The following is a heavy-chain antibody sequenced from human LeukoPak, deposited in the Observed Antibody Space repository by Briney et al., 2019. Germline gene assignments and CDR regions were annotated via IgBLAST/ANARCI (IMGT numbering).Heavy chain of an antibody. V-gene: IGHV4-39*07. Sequence: PSETLSLTCTVSGGSISSSSYYWGWIRQPPGKGLEWIGSIYYSGSTYYNPSLKSRVTISVDTSKNQFSLKLSSVTAADTAVYYCAGALRPDYMDVWGKGTTVTVSS. D-gene: IGHD4-17*01. CDR2: IYYSGST. J-gene: IGHJ6*03. CDR3: AGALRPDYMDV. CDR1: GGSISSSSYY.